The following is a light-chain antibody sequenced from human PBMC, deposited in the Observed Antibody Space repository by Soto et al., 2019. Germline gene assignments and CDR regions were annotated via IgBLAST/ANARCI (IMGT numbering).Light chain of an antibody. Sequence: EIVMTQSPATLSVSPGERATLSCRASQSVSRNLAWYQQKPGQPPRLLIYDASTRATGVPARFGGSGSGTEFTLTISGLQSGDFAVYYCQQYGDWPPDTFGQGTKVEI. J-gene: IGKJ2*01. V-gene: IGKV3-15*01. CDR1: QSVSRN. CDR2: DAS. CDR3: QQYGDWPPDT.